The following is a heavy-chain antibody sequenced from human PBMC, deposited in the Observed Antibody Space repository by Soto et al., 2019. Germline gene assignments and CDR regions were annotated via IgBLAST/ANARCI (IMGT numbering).Heavy chain of an antibody. CDR3: ARGTYSGVFDY. Sequence: EVQLLESGGGLVQPGGSLRLSCAASGFTFSSYTMSWVRQAPGKGLEWVSAVSGNGGSTYYADSVKGRFTISRDNSKNTQYLQMNTLRAEDTAVFYCARGTYSGVFDYWGQGTLVTVSS. D-gene: IGHD1-26*01. CDR2: VSGNGGST. V-gene: IGHV3-23*01. CDR1: GFTFSSYT. J-gene: IGHJ4*02.